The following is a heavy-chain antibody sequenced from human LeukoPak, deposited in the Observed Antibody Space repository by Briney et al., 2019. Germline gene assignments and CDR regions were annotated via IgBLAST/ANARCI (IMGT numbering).Heavy chain of an antibody. Sequence: ASVKVSCKASGYTFTSYAMHWVRQAPGQRLEWMGWINAGNGNTKYSRKFQGRVTITRDTSASTAYMELSSLRSEDTAVYYCAIGQQLVPFDYWGQGTLVTVSS. V-gene: IGHV1-3*01. CDR1: GYTFTSYA. CDR2: INAGNGNT. D-gene: IGHD6-13*01. CDR3: AIGQQLVPFDY. J-gene: IGHJ4*02.